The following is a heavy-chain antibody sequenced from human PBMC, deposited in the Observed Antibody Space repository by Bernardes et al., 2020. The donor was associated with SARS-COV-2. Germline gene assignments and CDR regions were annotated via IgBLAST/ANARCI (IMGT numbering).Heavy chain of an antibody. J-gene: IGHJ4*02. V-gene: IGHV2-5*02. CDR2: IYWDDDQ. D-gene: IGHD3-22*01. CDR1: GFSLSTRGVV. Sequence: LVTPTQTLTLTCTFSGFSLSTRGVVVGWIRQPPGTALEWLALIYWDDDQRYSPSLKSRLTITKDTSKNQVVLTMTNMDPVDTATYYCAHTYDSSGYYGESDYWGQGTLVTVSS. CDR3: AHTYDSSGYYGESDY.